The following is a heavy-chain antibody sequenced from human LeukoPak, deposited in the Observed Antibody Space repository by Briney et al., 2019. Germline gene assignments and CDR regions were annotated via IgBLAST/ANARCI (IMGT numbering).Heavy chain of an antibody. CDR2: MNPNSGNT. CDR3: ARGSYYYGSGSYYNVVY. V-gene: IGHV1-8*01. J-gene: IGHJ4*02. D-gene: IGHD3-10*01. Sequence: GASVKVSCKASGYTFTSYDINWVRQATGQGLEWMGWMNPNSGNTGYAQKLQGRGTMTRNTSISTAYMELSSLRSEDTAVYYCARGSYYYGSGSYYNVVYWGQGTLVTVSP. CDR1: GYTFTSYD.